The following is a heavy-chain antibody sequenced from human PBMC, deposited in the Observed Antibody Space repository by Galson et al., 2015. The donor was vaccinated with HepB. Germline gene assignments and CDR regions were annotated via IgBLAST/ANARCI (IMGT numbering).Heavy chain of an antibody. V-gene: IGHV3-7*01. J-gene: IGHJ4*02. Sequence: SLRLSCAASGFTFHNYWMNWVRHTPGKGLEWVACMKQDGGEKHYLDAVRGRFTISGDAATNSLLLQMNSLRAEDTAVYHCYDGHYSGRWGRGTQVTVSS. CDR3: YDGHYSGR. D-gene: IGHD4-17*01. CDR2: MKQDGGEK. CDR1: GFTFHNYW.